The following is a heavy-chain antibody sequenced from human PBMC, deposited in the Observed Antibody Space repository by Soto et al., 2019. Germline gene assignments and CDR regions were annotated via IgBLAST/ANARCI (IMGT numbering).Heavy chain of an antibody. CDR2: IYHSGST. Sequence: QVQLQESGPGLVKPSGTLSLTCAVSGGSISSSNWWSWVRQPPGKGLEWIGEIYHSGSTNSNPSLKSRVTISVEKSKNQFSLKLSSVTAADTAVYYCARDRRMDREGMDVWGQGTTVTVSS. D-gene: IGHD2-2*03. V-gene: IGHV4-4*02. J-gene: IGHJ6*02. CDR1: GGSISSSNW. CDR3: ARDRRMDREGMDV.